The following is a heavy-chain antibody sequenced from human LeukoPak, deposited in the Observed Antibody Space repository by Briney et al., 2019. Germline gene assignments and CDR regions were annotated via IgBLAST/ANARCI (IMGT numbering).Heavy chain of an antibody. D-gene: IGHD3-22*01. Sequence: PGGSLRLSCAVFGFSFSSFGMHWVRQAPGKGLEWVAYIWYDGSNKYYAESVKGRFTMSRDNSNNTLFLQMNSLRAEDSAVYYCAKEKYSSYYYMDVWGKGTTVTVSS. CDR3: AKEKYSSYYYMDV. CDR2: IWYDGSNK. CDR1: GFSFSSFG. J-gene: IGHJ6*03. V-gene: IGHV3-30*02.